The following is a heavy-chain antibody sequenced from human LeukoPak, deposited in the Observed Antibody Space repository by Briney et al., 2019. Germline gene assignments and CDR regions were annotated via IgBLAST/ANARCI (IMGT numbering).Heavy chain of an antibody. J-gene: IGHJ5*02. CDR1: GYNFTSYW. Sequence: GESLKISCKGSGYNFTSYWIGWVRQMPGKGLEWMGIIYPGDSDTRYSPSFQGQVTISADKSISTAYLQWSSLKASDTAVYYCARQWLLLENWFDPWGQGTLVTVSS. D-gene: IGHD3-22*01. CDR2: IYPGDSDT. V-gene: IGHV5-51*01. CDR3: ARQWLLLENWFDP.